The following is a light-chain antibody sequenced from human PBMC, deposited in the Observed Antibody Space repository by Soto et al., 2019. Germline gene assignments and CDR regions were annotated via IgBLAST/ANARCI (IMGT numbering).Light chain of an antibody. CDR2: KTS. V-gene: IGKV1-5*03. J-gene: IGKJ1*01. CDR1: QSISIW. CDR3: QHYNDYSWT. Sequence: DIHMTQSPSTLSASVGDRVTITCRASQSISIWLAWYQQKPGKAPNLLIYKTSSLETGVPSRFSGSGSGTKFTLTISSLQPDDFATYYCQHYNDYSWTFGQGTKVEIK.